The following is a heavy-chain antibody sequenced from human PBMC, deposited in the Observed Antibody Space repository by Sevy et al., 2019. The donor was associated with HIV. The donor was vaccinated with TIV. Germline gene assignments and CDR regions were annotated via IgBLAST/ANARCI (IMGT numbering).Heavy chain of an antibody. CDR3: STDPIILLLVTDGMDV. J-gene: IGHJ6*02. CDR1: GFTFTYAW. V-gene: IGHV3-15*01. CDR2: IKSRPDGGTV. Sequence: GGSLRLSCRASGFTFTYAWMTWVRQAPGKGLEWVGRIKSRPDGGTVDYAATLKGRFTISRDDSKNTLYLQMNSLKTENTAVYYCSTDPIILLLVTDGMDVWGQGTTVTVSS. D-gene: IGHD2-8*02.